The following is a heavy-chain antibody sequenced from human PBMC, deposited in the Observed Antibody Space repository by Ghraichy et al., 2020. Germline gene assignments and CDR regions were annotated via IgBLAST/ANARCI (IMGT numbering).Heavy chain of an antibody. D-gene: IGHD4-23*01. J-gene: IGHJ6*02. CDR3: ARASRVVRFYYYDGMDV. CDR1: GFTFSSYS. CDR2: ITSSSRTK. V-gene: IGHV3-48*02. Sequence: GESLNISCVGSGFTFSSYSMNWVRQSPGKGLEWVSYITSSSRTKSYADSVKGRFTISRDNAQNSLYLQMNSLRDEDTAVYYCARASRVVRFYYYDGMDVWGQGTTVTVSS.